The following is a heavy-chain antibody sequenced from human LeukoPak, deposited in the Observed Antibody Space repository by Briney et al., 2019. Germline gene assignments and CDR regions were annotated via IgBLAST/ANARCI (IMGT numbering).Heavy chain of an antibody. Sequence: PSETLSLTCTVSGGSISSYYWSWIRQPPGKGLEWIGYIYYSGSTNYNPSLKSRVTISVDTSKNQFSLKLTSVTAADTAVYYCASTWFGELYPYFQHWGQGTLVTVSS. CDR1: GGSISSYY. V-gene: IGHV4-59*08. CDR2: IYYSGST. D-gene: IGHD3-10*01. CDR3: ASTWFGELYPYFQH. J-gene: IGHJ1*01.